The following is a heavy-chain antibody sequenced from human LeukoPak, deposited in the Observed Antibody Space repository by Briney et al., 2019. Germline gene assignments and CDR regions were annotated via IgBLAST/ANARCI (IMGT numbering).Heavy chain of an antibody. D-gene: IGHD4-23*01. CDR2: IVVGSGNT. CDR3: AADTHYGGPIQFDY. CDR1: GFTFTSSA. Sequence: SVKVSCKASGFTFTSSAVQWVRQARGQRLEWIGGIVVGSGNTNYAQKFQERVTITRDMSTSTAYMELSSLRSEDTAVYYCAADTHYGGPIQFDYWGQGTLVTVSS. J-gene: IGHJ4*02. V-gene: IGHV1-58*01.